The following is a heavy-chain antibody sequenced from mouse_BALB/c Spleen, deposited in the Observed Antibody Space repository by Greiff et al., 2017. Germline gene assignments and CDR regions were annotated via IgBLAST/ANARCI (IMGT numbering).Heavy chain of an antibody. V-gene: IGHV1-87*01. J-gene: IGHJ4*01. CDR3: ARRRDVGYAMDY. Sequence: VQLQESGAELARPGASVKLSCKASGYTFTSYWMQWVKQRPGQGLEWIGAIYPGDGDTRYTQKFKGKATLTADKPSSTAYMQLSSLASEDSAVYYCARRRDVGYAMDYWGQGTSVTVSS. CDR1: GYTFTSYW. CDR2: IYPGDGDT. D-gene: IGHD3-3*01.